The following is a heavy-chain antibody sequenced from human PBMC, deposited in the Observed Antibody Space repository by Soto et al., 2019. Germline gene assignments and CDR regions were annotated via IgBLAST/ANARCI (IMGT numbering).Heavy chain of an antibody. CDR2: IFYSGNT. CDR3: ARDHRAEAIAY. CDR1: EVSVSNPYY. J-gene: IGHJ4*02. D-gene: IGHD1-26*01. V-gene: IGHV4-31*03. Sequence: PSETLSLTCTVSEVSVSNPYYWTWFRQRPGEGLEWIGYIFYSGNTYYNPSLKGRASFSLDTSTNKFSLKLFSMTAADTALYYWARDHRAEAIAYWVMGTLVTVPQ.